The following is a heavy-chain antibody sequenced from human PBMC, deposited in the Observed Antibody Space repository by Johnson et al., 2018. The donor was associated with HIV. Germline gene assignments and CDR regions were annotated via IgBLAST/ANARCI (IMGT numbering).Heavy chain of an antibody. V-gene: IGHV3-66*02. CDR2: IYSGDAGT. J-gene: IGHJ3*02. Sequence: VQLVESGGGLVQPGGSLRLSCAASGFNVSTNYMNWVRQAPGTGLAWVSVIYSGDAGTYYADSVKGRFTISRDNSKNTLYLQMNSLRAEDTAVYYCARDLTVARLVVGMWGQGTMVTVSS. CDR1: GFNVSTNY. CDR3: ARDLTVARLVVGM. D-gene: IGHD6-19*01.